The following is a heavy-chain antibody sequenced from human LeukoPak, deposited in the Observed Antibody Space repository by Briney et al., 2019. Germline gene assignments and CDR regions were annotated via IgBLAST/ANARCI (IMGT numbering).Heavy chain of an antibody. D-gene: IGHD6-19*01. CDR1: GFTFSSYG. V-gene: IGHV3-23*01. Sequence: GGSLRLSCAASGFTFSSYGMSWVRQAPGKGLEWVSAISGSGRSPYYADSVKGHFTISRDNSKNTLYLQMNSLRAEDTAVYYCAKDGRGAVAAFPWFDPWGQGTLVTVSS. CDR3: AKDGRGAVAAFPWFDP. J-gene: IGHJ5*02. CDR2: ISGSGRSP.